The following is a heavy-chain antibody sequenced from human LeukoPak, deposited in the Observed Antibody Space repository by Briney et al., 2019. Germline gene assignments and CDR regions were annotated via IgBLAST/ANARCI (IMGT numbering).Heavy chain of an antibody. Sequence: GGPLRLSCAASGFTFSNYWMHWVRQDPGKGLVWVSFINPDGSTTNYADSVKGRFTISRDNSKNTVYLQMNSLRPEDTALYYCARPLLSYFYYYMDVWGRGTTVTVSS. CDR2: INPDGSTT. J-gene: IGHJ6*03. D-gene: IGHD2/OR15-2a*01. CDR3: ARPLLSYFYYYMDV. V-gene: IGHV3-74*01. CDR1: GFTFSNYW.